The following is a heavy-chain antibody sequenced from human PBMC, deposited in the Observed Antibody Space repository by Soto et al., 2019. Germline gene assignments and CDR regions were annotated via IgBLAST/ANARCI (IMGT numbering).Heavy chain of an antibody. V-gene: IGHV3-11*06. D-gene: IGHD3-10*01. CDR3: ARSRGGYYYGSGSYYDYYYYCMDV. CDR2: ISSSSSYT. Sequence: QVQLVESGGGLVKPGGSLRLSCAASGFTFSDYYMSWIRQAPGKGLEWVSYISSSSSYTNYADSVKGRFTISRDNAKNSLYLQMNSLRAEDSAVYYCARSRGGYYYGSGSYYDYYYYCMDVWGQGTTVTVSS. CDR1: GFTFSDYY. J-gene: IGHJ6*02.